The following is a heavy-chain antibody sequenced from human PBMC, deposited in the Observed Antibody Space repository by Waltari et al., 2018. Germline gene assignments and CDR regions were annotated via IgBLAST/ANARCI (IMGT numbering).Heavy chain of an antibody. J-gene: IGHJ2*01. CDR1: GGSISSGSYY. CDR2: ISTSGST. V-gene: IGHV4-61*09. Sequence: QVQLQESGPGLVKPSQTLSLTCTVSGGSISSGSYYWSWIRQPAGKGLEWIGYISTSGSTNYNPSLKSRVTISIDTSKNQFSLKRSSVTAADTAVYYCARPYDVYAYWYFDLWGRGTLVTVSS. D-gene: IGHD4-17*01. CDR3: ARPYDVYAYWYFDL.